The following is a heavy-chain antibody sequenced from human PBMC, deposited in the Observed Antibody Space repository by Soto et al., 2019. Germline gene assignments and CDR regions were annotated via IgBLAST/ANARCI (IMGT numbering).Heavy chain of an antibody. V-gene: IGHV3-23*01. CDR1: GFTFSNYA. Sequence: PGGSLRLSCAASGFTFSNYAMTWVRQAPGKGLEWVSGISSRGGTTFHAGSVKGRFAVSRDNSKNTLYLQMTGLTDEDTAVYYCGLRSCSRTTCPRLNSYFYVDVWGKGTTVTVSS. J-gene: IGHJ6*03. CDR2: ISSRGGTT. CDR3: GLRSCSRTTCPRLNSYFYVDV. D-gene: IGHD2-2*01.